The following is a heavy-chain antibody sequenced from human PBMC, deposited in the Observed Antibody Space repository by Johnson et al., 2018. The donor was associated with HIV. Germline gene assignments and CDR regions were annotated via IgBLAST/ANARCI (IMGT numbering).Heavy chain of an antibody. V-gene: IGHV3-7*05. D-gene: IGHD1-26*01. J-gene: IGHJ3*02. Sequence: VQLVESGGGLVQPGGSLRLSCAASGLTISRYWMGWVREAQGTGLEWVAHIKHDRSAKYYVDSLKGRFTISRDNAKNSLYLQMNSLKAEDTAVYYCATFGGGSFHAFDIWGQGTMVTVSS. CDR1: GLTISRYW. CDR2: IKHDRSAK. CDR3: ATFGGGSFHAFDI.